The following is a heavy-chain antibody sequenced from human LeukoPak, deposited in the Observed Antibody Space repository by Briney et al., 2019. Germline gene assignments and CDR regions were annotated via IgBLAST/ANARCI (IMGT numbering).Heavy chain of an antibody. CDR2: IKHDGSEI. V-gene: IGHV3-7*01. Sequence: PGGSLRLSCATSGFPFSSYWMTWVRQAPGRGLEWVANIKHDGSEIYYLNSVKGRFTISRDGNSLYLQMNSLRAEDTAVYFCARDYYDSSTYHPFDYWGQGTLVAVSS. CDR3: ARDYYDSSTYHPFDY. D-gene: IGHD3-22*01. J-gene: IGHJ4*02. CDR1: GFPFSSYW.